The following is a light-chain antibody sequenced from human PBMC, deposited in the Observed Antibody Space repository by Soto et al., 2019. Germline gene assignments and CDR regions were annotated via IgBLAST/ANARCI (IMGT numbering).Light chain of an antibody. V-gene: IGKV3-20*01. Sequence: EIVLTQSPGTLSLSPGESATLSCRASQPVSTTYLAWYQQKPGQAPRLLIYGASTRATGIPDRFSGSGSGTDFTLAINRLEPEDFAMYSCQQYGSSPLTFGGGTKVDIK. CDR3: QQYGSSPLT. CDR2: GAS. CDR1: QPVSTTY. J-gene: IGKJ4*01.